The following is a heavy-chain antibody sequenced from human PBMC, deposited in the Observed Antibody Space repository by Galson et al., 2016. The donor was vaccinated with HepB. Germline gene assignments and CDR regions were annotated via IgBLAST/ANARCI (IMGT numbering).Heavy chain of an antibody. CDR2: IYFSGST. Sequence: SETLSLTCTVPAASTNTYYWGWIRQPPGKGLEWIGSIYFSGSTTYNPSLRSRVTMSLDTSKNRVSLKVSSVTAADTAVYYCARRGRDCQGCFDSWGQGTLVTVSS. J-gene: IGHJ4*02. CDR3: ARRGRDCQGCFDS. V-gene: IGHV4-59*01. D-gene: IGHD2-21*02. CDR1: AASTNTYY.